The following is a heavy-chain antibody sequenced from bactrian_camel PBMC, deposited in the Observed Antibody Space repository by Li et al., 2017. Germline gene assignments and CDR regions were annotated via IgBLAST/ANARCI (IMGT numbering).Heavy chain of an antibody. V-gene: IGHV3S53*01. J-gene: IGHJ4*01. CDR2: IGSDGTT. D-gene: IGHD6*01. CDR3: AADVRSLSLELGRPNY. CDR1: GYAATADC. Sequence: HVQLVESGGGSVEAGRSLKLSCVAQGYAATADCMGWYRQTPERQREGIASIGSDGTTTYADSVKGRFTISKDNAKNTAYLQMNSLRSEDTAKYYCAADVRSLSLELGRPNYWGQGTQVTVS.